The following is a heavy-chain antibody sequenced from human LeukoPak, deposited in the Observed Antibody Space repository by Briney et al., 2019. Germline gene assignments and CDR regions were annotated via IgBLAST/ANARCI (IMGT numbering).Heavy chain of an antibody. D-gene: IGHD3-16*01. CDR1: GFTVSGNY. CDR3: AGRRVLDASFDY. J-gene: IGHJ4*02. CDR2: IYSSDNT. Sequence: PGGSLRLSCAASGFTVSGNYMSWVRQAPGKGLEWVSVIYSSDNTYYIDSAKGRFTISRDNSKNTLYLQMNSLRAEDTAVYYCAGRRVLDASFDYWGQGTLVTVSS. V-gene: IGHV3-66*02.